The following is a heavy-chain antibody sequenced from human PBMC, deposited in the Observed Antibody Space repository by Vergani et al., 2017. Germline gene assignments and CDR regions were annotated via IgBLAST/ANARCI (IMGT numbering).Heavy chain of an antibody. CDR1: GYSFTSYW. Sequence: EVQLVQSGAEVKKPGESLKISCKGSGYSFTSYWIGWVRQMPGKGLEWMGIIYPGDSDTRYSPSFQGQVTISADKSISTAYLQWSSLKASYTAMYYCAXLWMLGYMTTVTGGWFDPWGQGTRVTVSS. D-gene: IGHD4-11*01. CDR3: AXLWMLGYMTTVTGGWFDP. V-gene: IGHV5-51*01. J-gene: IGHJ5*02. CDR2: IYPGDSDT.